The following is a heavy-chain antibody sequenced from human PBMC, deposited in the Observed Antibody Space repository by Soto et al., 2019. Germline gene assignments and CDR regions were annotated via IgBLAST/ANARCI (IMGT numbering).Heavy chain of an antibody. Sequence: VASVKVSCKASGYTFTGYYMHWVRQAPGQGLEWMGWINPNSGGTNYAQKFQGWVTMTRDTSISTAYMELSRLRSDDTAVYYCARAGTRMGYYYYYYYMDVWGKGTTVTVSS. V-gene: IGHV1-2*04. J-gene: IGHJ6*03. CDR2: INPNSGGT. D-gene: IGHD1-1*01. CDR3: ARAGTRMGYYYYYYYMDV. CDR1: GYTFTGYY.